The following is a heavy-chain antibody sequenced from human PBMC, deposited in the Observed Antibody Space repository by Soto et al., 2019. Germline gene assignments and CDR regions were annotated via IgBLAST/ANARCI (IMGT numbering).Heavy chain of an antibody. CDR1: GGSVSSGSYY. Sequence: PSETLSLTCTVSGGSVSSGSYYWSWIRQPPGKGLEWIGYIYYSGSTNYNPSLKSRVTISVDTSKNQFSLKLSSVTAADTAVYYCARDYYDSSGYPDYYYGMDVWGQGTTVTVSS. CDR3: ARDYYDSSGYPDYYYGMDV. CDR2: IYYSGST. V-gene: IGHV4-61*01. J-gene: IGHJ6*02. D-gene: IGHD3-22*01.